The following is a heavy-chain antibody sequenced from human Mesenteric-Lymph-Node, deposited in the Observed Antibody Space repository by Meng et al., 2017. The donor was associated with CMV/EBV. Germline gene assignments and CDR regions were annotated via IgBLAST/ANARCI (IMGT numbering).Heavy chain of an antibody. D-gene: IGHD5-18*01. CDR2: FHLGNGRT. Sequence: SLKISCAVSGINFDAHAMHWVRQVPGKGLEWVSGFHLGNGRTGYADSVKGRFTVSRDTAQKSLYLQMNSLRPDDTALYYCGKDLQPGGLDIWGQGTTVTVSS. J-gene: IGHJ6*02. V-gene: IGHV3-9*01. CDR3: GKDLQPGGLDI. CDR1: GINFDAHA.